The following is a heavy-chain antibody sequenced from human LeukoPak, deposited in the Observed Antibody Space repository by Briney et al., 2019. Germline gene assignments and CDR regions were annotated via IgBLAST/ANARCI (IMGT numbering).Heavy chain of an antibody. CDR2: IYSRWST. V-gene: IGHV4-61*02. Sequence: PSETLSLTCTVSGGSISSGSDYCSWIPQPAGKGLEWIGRIYSRWSTNYNPSLKRRVTMSVDTSKNQFSLKLNSVTAADTAVSYCARVRSIRDQYSSSWSSGYYYMAVWGKGTTVTISS. CDR1: GGSISSGSDY. CDR3: ARVRSIRDQYSSSWSSGYYYMAV. J-gene: IGHJ6*03. D-gene: IGHD6-13*01.